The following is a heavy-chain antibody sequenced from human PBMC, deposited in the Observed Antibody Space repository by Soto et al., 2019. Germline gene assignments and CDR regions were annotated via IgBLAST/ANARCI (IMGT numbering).Heavy chain of an antibody. V-gene: IGHV1-18*01. D-gene: IGHD3-22*01. Sequence: QVQLVQSGAEVKKPGASVKVSCKASGYTFTSYGISWVREAPGQGLEWMGWISAYNGNTNYAQKLQGRVTMTTDTSTSTAYMELRSLRSDDTAVYYCARSDYYDSSGYRADFDYWGQVTLVTVSS. CDR3: ARSDYYDSSGYRADFDY. J-gene: IGHJ4*02. CDR2: ISAYNGNT. CDR1: GYTFTSYG.